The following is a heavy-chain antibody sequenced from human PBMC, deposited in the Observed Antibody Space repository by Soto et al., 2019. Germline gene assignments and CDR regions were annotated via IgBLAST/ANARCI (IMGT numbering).Heavy chain of an antibody. D-gene: IGHD1-1*01. J-gene: IGHJ4*02. V-gene: IGHV3-23*01. CDR2: FSGGRGGT. CDR3: VKWNGSGDS. CDR1: GFTISDYG. Sequence: EVQLLESGGGSVQPGGSLKLSCAVSGFTISDYGVTWVRQPPGKGLEWVSGFSGGRGGTFYADSVRGRFTISRDNSRNTVYLQMDSLGVEDTAVYYCVKWNGSGDSWGQGTLVTVSS.